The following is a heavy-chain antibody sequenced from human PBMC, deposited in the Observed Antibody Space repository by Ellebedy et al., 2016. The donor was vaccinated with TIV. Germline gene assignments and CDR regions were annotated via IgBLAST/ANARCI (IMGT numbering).Heavy chain of an antibody. J-gene: IGHJ4*02. V-gene: IGHV3-73*01. D-gene: IGHD1-14*01. Sequence: GESLKISCAASGFIFSDSAIYWVRQASGKGLEWGGRIRKRTNSYATEYAASVKGRFTISRDDSKNTAYLQMNSLKIEDTAVYYCTGAITGGGYWGQGTLVTVSS. CDR2: IRKRTNSYAT. CDR3: TGAITGGGY. CDR1: GFIFSDSA.